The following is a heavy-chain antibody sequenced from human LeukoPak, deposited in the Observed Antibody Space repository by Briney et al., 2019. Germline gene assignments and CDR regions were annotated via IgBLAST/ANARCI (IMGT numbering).Heavy chain of an antibody. CDR2: IYHSGST. CDR1: GGSISSSNW. J-gene: IGHJ5*02. Sequence: SETLSLTCAVSGGSISSSNWWSWVRQPPGKGLEWIGEIYHSGSTNYNPSLKSRVTMSVDTSKNQFSLKLSSVTAADTAVYYCARENYDILTGYLGLTFDPWGQGTLVTVSS. V-gene: IGHV4-4*02. CDR3: ARENYDILTGYLGLTFDP. D-gene: IGHD3-9*01.